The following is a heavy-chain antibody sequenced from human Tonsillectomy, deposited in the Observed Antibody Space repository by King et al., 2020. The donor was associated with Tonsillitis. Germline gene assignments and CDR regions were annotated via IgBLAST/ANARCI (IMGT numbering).Heavy chain of an antibody. J-gene: IGHJ6*02. CDR1: GGSISSGDYY. CDR3: ARIKRSTITLARGYYGMDV. V-gene: IGHV4-30-4*01. Sequence: QLQESGPGLVKPSQTLSLTCTVSGGSISSGDYYWSWIRQPPGKGLQWIGYIYYRGSTYYNPSLKSRVPMSVDTSKNQFSLKLSSVTAADTAVYYCARIKRSTITLARGYYGMDVWGQGTTVTVSS. CDR2: IYYRGST. D-gene: IGHD3-10*01.